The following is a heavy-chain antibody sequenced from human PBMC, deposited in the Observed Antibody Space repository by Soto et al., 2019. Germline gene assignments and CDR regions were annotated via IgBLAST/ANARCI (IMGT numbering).Heavy chain of an antibody. J-gene: IGHJ4*02. CDR1: GYTFTSYG. V-gene: IGHV1-18*01. CDR3: ARGDQSGYFDY. D-gene: IGHD1-26*01. Sequence: ASVKVSCKASGYTFTSYGIRLVRQAPVQVLELIVWIIVYNFNTNYSQKLQGRFTITTYTSTITSYIELRILRSDETAVYYCARGDQSGYFDYWGQGTLVTVSS. CDR2: IIVYNFNT.